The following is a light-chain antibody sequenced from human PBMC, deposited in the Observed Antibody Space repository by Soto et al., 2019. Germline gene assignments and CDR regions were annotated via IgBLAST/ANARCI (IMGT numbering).Light chain of an antibody. CDR1: QSISSW. Sequence: DIQMTQSPSTLSAFVGDRVSITGRASQSISSWLAWYQQKPGKAPKLLIYDASSLESGVPSRFSGSGSGTDFTLTIYSLQPEDIATYYCLHDYNYPLTFGPGTKVDIK. V-gene: IGKV1-5*01. CDR3: LHDYNYPLT. CDR2: DAS. J-gene: IGKJ1*01.